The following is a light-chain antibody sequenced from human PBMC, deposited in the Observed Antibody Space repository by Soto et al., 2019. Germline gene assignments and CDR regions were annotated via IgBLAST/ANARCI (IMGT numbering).Light chain of an antibody. CDR2: KTS. CDR1: QSISIW. CDR3: QHWHDYSWT. V-gene: IGKV1-5*03. Sequence: DIHVTQSPSTLSASVGDRVTITCRASQSISIWLAWYQQKPGKAPNLLIYKTSSLETGVPSRFSGSGSGTEFTLTISSLQPDDFATYYCQHWHDYSWTFGQGTKVAVK. J-gene: IGKJ1*01.